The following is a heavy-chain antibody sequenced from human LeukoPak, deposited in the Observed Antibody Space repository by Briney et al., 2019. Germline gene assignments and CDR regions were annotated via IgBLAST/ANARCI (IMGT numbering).Heavy chain of an antibody. D-gene: IGHD3-22*01. J-gene: IGHJ3*02. V-gene: IGHV1-58*01. Sequence: ASVKVSCKASGFTFTSSAVQWVRQARGQRLEWIGWIVVGSGNTNYAQKFQERVTITRDMSTSTAYMELSSLRSEDTAVYYCAADADYTYYYDSSGYTTHAFDILGQGTMVTVSS. CDR3: AADADYTYYYDSSGYTTHAFDI. CDR2: IVVGSGNT. CDR1: GFTFTSSA.